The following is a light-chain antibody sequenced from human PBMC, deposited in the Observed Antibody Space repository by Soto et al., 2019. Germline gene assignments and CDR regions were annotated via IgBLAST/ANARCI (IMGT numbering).Light chain of an antibody. V-gene: IGKV1-5*01. CDR2: DAS. CDR3: QQYNRYST. CDR1: QSINVW. J-gene: IGKJ1*01. Sequence: DIQMTQSPSTLSASVGDRVTITCRASQSINVWLAWYQQKPGKAPNLLIYDASTLDSGVPSRFSGSASGTEFTLTISSLQPDDFATYYCQQYNRYSTFGQGTKVDIK.